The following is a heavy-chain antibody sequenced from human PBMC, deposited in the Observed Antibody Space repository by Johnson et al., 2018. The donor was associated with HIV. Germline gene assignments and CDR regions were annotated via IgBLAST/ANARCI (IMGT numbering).Heavy chain of an antibody. Sequence: QVQLVESGGGEVQPGRSLRLSCAASGFTFSGYGMHWVRQAPGKGLEWVAVISYDGSNKYYADSVKGRFTISRDNSKNTLYLQMNSLRAEDTAVYYCARGPTRFAAFDIWGQGTMVTVSS. D-gene: IGHD3-10*01. J-gene: IGHJ3*02. CDR1: GFTFSGYG. CDR2: ISYDGSNK. V-gene: IGHV3-30*03. CDR3: ARGPTRFAAFDI.